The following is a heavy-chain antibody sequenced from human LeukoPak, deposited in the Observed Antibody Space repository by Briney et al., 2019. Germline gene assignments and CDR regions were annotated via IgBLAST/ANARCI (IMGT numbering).Heavy chain of an antibody. D-gene: IGHD5-12*01. Sequence: PSETLSLTCTVSGGSISSGDYYWSWIRQPPGEGLEWIGYIYYSGSTYYNPSLKSRVTISVDTSKNQFSLKLSSVTAADTAVYYCARDSGPGAFDIWGQGTMVTVSS. CDR1: GGSISSGDYY. J-gene: IGHJ3*02. V-gene: IGHV4-30-4*01. CDR3: ARDSGPGAFDI. CDR2: IYYSGST.